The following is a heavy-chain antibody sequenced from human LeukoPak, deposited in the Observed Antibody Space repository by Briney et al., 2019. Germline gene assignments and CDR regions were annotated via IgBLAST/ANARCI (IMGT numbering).Heavy chain of an antibody. V-gene: IGHV5-51*01. D-gene: IGHD5-18*01. J-gene: IGHJ4*02. CDR1: GYSFTSYW. Sequence: GESLKISCRGSGYSFTSYWIGWVRQMPGKGLEWMGIIYPGDSDTRYSPSFQGQVTISADKSISTAYLQWSSLKASDTAMYYCARQGYSYGYGPSPLDYWGQGTLVTVSS. CDR2: IYPGDSDT. CDR3: ARQGYSYGYGPSPLDY.